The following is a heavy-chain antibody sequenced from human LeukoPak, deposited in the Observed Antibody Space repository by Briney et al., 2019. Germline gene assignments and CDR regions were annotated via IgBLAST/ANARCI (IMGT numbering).Heavy chain of an antibody. CDR1: GFTFRTYG. D-gene: IGHD5-12*01. V-gene: IGHV3-33*01. CDR3: AREVDNGSPVLGY. Sequence: PGGSLRLSCAASGFTFRTYGMHWVRQAPGKGLEWVAVIWYDGSKKYYADSVKGRFTISRDNSKNTLYLQMNSLRAEDTAVYYCAREVDNGSPVLGYWGQGRLVIVSS. J-gene: IGHJ4*02. CDR2: IWYDGSKK.